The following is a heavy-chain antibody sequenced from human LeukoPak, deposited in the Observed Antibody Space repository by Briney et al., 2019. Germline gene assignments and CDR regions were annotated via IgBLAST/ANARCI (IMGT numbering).Heavy chain of an antibody. CDR3: ARVLGLEYSSSFYYFDY. Sequence: PSETLSLTCTVSGGSISSGGYYWSWIRQHPGKGLEWIGYIYYSGSTYYNPSLKSRVTISVDTSKNQFSLKLSSVTAADTAVYYCARVLGLEYSSSFYYFDYRGQGTLVTVSS. CDR1: GGSISSGGYY. V-gene: IGHV4-31*03. J-gene: IGHJ4*02. CDR2: IYYSGST. D-gene: IGHD6-6*01.